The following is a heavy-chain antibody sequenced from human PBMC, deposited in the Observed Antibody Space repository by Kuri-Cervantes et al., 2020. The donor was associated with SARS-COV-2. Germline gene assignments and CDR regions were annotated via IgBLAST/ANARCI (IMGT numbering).Heavy chain of an antibody. CDR2: IRSKANSYAT. J-gene: IGHJ3*02. Sequence: GGSLRLSCTVSGGSISSSSYYWGWIRQPPGKGLEWVGRIRSKANSYATAYAASVKGRFTISRDDSKNTAYLQMNSLKTEDTAVYYCTTDWGENYGDYEVGDAFDIWGQGTMVTVSS. D-gene: IGHD4-17*01. V-gene: IGHV3-73*01. CDR1: GGSISSSS. CDR3: TTDWGENYGDYEVGDAFDI.